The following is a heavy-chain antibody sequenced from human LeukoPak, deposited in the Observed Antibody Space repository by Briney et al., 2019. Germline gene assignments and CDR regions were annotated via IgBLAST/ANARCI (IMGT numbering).Heavy chain of an antibody. V-gene: IGHV3-21*01. CDR3: ARDTAYCGGDCYSGFDY. D-gene: IGHD2-21*02. J-gene: IGHJ4*02. CDR1: GFTFSSYS. Sequence: GGSLRLSCAASGFTFSSYSMDWVRQAPGKGLEWVSSISSSSSYIYYADSVKGRFTISRDNAKNSLYLQMNSPRAEDTAVYYCARDTAYCGGDCYSGFDYWGQGTLVTVSS. CDR2: ISSSSSYI.